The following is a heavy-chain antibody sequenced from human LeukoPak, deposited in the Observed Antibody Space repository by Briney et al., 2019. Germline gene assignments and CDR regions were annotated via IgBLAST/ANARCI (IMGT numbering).Heavy chain of an antibody. J-gene: IGHJ4*02. CDR3: ARPGRYYYDSSGYYYDY. Sequence: PSETLSLTCTVSGGSINNFYWTWIRHRPGKGLEWIGYVSYSGKTDYNPSLKSRVTISVDTSKNQFSLKLSSVTAADTAVYYCARPGRYYYDSSGYYYDYWGQGTLVTVSS. V-gene: IGHV4-59*01. CDR2: VSYSGKT. CDR1: GGSINNFY. D-gene: IGHD3-22*01.